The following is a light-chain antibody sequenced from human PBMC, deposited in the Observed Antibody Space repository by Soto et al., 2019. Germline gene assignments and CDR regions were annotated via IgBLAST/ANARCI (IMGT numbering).Light chain of an antibody. CDR2: FAS. V-gene: IGKV1D-16*01. Sequence: DIQMTQSPSSLSASVGDRVTITCRASQDIGSHLASYQQKPEKAPKSLIYFASTLQSGVPSRFSASGSGTDFTLTISSLQPEDFATYYCQQFRSFPITFGQGTRLEIK. CDR1: QDIGSH. J-gene: IGKJ5*01. CDR3: QQFRSFPIT.